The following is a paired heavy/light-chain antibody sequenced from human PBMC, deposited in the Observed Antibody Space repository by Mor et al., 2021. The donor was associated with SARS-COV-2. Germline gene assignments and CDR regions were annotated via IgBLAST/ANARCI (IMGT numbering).Heavy chain of an antibody. CDR1: GFAFSTYT. CDR2: ISTSGYTT. J-gene: IGHJ6*02. Sequence: EMQLLESGGGSVQPGGSLRLSCVVSGFAFSTYTMTWVRQAPGKGPEWVSSISTSGYTTYDADSVKGRFTISRDNSKNTLYLQMNSLRAEDTAVYYCAKVLESQLLYGALDVWGQGTTVTVSS. V-gene: IGHV3-23*01. D-gene: IGHD3-10*01. CDR3: AKVLESQLLYGALDV.
Light chain of an antibody. CDR2: DNR. V-gene: IGLV3-21*02. J-gene: IGLJ1*01. CDR3: QVWDSATDHYV. CDR1: NIGTKS. Sequence: SYVVTQPPSMSVAPGQTAKITCGGNNIGTKSVHWYQQSPGQAPVLVVSDNRDRPSGIPERFSGSNSGDTATLTIRRVEAGDEADYFCQVWDSATDHYVFGMGTKVTVL.